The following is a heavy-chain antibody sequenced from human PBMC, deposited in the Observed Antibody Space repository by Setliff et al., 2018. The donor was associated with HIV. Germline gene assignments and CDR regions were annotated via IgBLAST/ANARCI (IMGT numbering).Heavy chain of an antibody. CDR3: ARQGRPGDFDS. CDR2: IYYSGNT. Sequence: SETLSLTCTVSGGSLSSSNYYCGWIRQPPGKGLEWIGSIYYSGNTYYNPSLKSRVTISGDTSKKQFSLKLRAVTAADSAVYYWARQGRPGDFDSWGQGTLVTVSS. V-gene: IGHV4-39*01. J-gene: IGHJ4*02. D-gene: IGHD7-27*01. CDR1: GGSLSSSNYY.